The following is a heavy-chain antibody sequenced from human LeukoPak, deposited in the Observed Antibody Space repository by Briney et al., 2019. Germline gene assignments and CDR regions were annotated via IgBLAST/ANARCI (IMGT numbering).Heavy chain of an antibody. CDR2: ISGSGGST. Sequence: PGGSLRLSCAASGFTFSSYATTWVRQAPGKGLEWVSAISGSGGSTYYADSVKGRFTISRDNSKNTLYLQMNSLRAEDTAVYYCAKTDDIAVAGAHFDYWGQGTLVTVSS. J-gene: IGHJ4*02. CDR3: AKTDDIAVAGAHFDY. CDR1: GFTFSSYA. V-gene: IGHV3-23*01. D-gene: IGHD6-19*01.